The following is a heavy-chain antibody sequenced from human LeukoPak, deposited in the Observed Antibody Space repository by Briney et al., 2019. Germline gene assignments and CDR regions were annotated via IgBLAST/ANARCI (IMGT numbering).Heavy chain of an antibody. J-gene: IGHJ4*02. CDR1: GGSISSSSYY. CDR3: ASGQQWLAKYFDY. V-gene: IGHV4-39*07. CDR2: IYYSGST. D-gene: IGHD6-19*01. Sequence: SETLSLTCTVSGGSISSSSYYWGWIRQPPGKGLEWIGSIYYSGSTYYNPSLKSRVTISVDTSKNQFSLKLSSVTAADTAAYYCASGQQWLAKYFDYWGQGTLVTVSS.